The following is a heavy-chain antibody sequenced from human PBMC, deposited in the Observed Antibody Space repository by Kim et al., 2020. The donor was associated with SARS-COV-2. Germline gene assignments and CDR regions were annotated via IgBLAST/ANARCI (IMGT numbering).Heavy chain of an antibody. J-gene: IGHJ5*02. Sequence: SQTLSLTCAISGDSVSSNSAAWNWIRQSPSRGLEWLGRTYYRSKWYNDYAVSVKSRITINPDTSENQVSLQLNSVTPEDTSVYYCARVSWAYNWFDPWGQGTLVTVSS. CDR1: GDSVSSNSAA. V-gene: IGHV6-1*01. CDR3: ARVSWAYNWFDP. D-gene: IGHD2-15*01. CDR2: TYYRSKWYN.